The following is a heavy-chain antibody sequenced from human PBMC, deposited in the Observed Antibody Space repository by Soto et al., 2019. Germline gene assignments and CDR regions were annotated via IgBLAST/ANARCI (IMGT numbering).Heavy chain of an antibody. CDR3: ARVGQKTRYSGYVEWFDP. CDR1: GGSLSGYY. V-gene: IGHV4-34*01. D-gene: IGHD5-12*01. Sequence: SETLSLTCSVYGGSLSGYYWSWIRQPPGKGLEWIGEINYIGRINYNPSLKSRVTISVDTSKNQFSLKLSSVTAADTAVYYCARVGQKTRYSGYVEWFDPWGQGTLVTVSS. J-gene: IGHJ5*02. CDR2: INYIGRI.